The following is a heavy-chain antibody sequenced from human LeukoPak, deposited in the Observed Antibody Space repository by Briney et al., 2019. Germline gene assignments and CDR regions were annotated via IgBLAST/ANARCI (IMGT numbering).Heavy chain of an antibody. CDR3: ASQSSSSSTRAPDF. Sequence: GGTLRLSCTGSGGAFSSSSFNWVRRTPGKGLGWISYVSSSSRTKYYAASIKGRFTISRNNANNSLFLQMNDLSADDTALYYCASQSSSSSTRAPDFWGLGTLVTVSS. CDR2: VSSSSRTK. J-gene: IGHJ4*02. D-gene: IGHD6-6*01. V-gene: IGHV3-48*01. CDR1: GGAFSSSS.